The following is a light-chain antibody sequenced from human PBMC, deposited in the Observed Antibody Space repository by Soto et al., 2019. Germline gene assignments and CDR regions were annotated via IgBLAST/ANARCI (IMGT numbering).Light chain of an antibody. CDR2: EAS. CDR3: QQRADWPLT. V-gene: IGKV3-11*01. Sequence: EIVLTQSPATLSLSPGERATLSCRASQSVASHLARYQHRVGQAPRLLIHEASNRATGIPARFSGSGSGTDFTLTISSLEPEDFAVYYCQQRADWPLTFGGGTKVEIK. J-gene: IGKJ4*01. CDR1: QSVASH.